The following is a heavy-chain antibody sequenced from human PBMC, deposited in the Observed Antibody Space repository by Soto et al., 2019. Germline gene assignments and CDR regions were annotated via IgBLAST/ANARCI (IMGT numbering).Heavy chain of an antibody. V-gene: IGHV3-33*01. Sequence: GGSLRLSCAASGFTFSSYGMHWVRQAPGKGLEWVAVIWYDGSNKYYADSVKGRFTISRDNSKNTLYLQMNSLRAEDTAVYYCARGGYYDSSGYHYYFDYWGQGTLVTVSS. J-gene: IGHJ4*02. D-gene: IGHD3-22*01. CDR2: IWYDGSNK. CDR1: GFTFSSYG. CDR3: ARGGYYDSSGYHYYFDY.